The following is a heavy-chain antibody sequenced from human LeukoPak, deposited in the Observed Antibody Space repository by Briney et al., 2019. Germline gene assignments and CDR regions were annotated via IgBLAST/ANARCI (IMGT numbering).Heavy chain of an antibody. V-gene: IGHV3-74*01. CDR2: INSDGSST. Sequence: GGSLRLSCAASGFTFSSYWMHWVRQAPGKGLVWVSRINSDGSSTSYADSVKGRFTISRDNAKSTLYLQMNSLRAEDTAVYYCARLGSQGGVAALDYWGQGTLVTVSS. D-gene: IGHD6-25*01. CDR1: GFTFSSYW. J-gene: IGHJ4*02. CDR3: ARLGSQGGVAALDY.